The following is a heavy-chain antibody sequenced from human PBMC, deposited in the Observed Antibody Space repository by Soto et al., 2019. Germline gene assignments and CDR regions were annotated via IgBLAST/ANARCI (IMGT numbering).Heavy chain of an antibody. Sequence: SETLSLTCTVSGGSISSYYWSWIRQPPGKGLEWIGYIYYSGSTNYNPSLKSRVTISVDTSKNQFSLKLSSVTAADTAVYYCARVTIFGVVPRFDYMAVWAKGTTVTVSS. CDR1: GGSISSYY. CDR3: ARVTIFGVVPRFDYMAV. V-gene: IGHV4-59*08. J-gene: IGHJ6*03. D-gene: IGHD3-3*01. CDR2: IYYSGST.